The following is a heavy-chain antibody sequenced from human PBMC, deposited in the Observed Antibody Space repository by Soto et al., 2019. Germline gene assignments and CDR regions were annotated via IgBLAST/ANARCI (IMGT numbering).Heavy chain of an antibody. D-gene: IGHD3-3*01. CDR2: TYYRSKWYN. J-gene: IGHJ5*02. V-gene: IGHV6-1*01. Sequence: QSQTLSLTCAISGDSVSSNSAAWNWIRQSPSRGLEWLGRTYYRSKWYNDYAVSVKSRITINPDTSKNQFSLQLNSVTPEDTAVYYCARVAPLYDFWSGPDNWFDPWGQGTLVTVSS. CDR3: ARVAPLYDFWSGPDNWFDP. CDR1: GDSVSSNSAA.